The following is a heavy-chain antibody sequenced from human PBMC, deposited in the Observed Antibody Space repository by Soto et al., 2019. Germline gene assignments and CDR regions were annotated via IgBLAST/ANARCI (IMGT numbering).Heavy chain of an antibody. Sequence: GGSLRLSCAASGFTVSSNYMSWVRQAPGKGPEWVSVIYSGGSTYYADSVKGRFTLSRDNSKNTLYLQMNRLRVEDTAVYYCARVSAGDSWFDPWGQGTLVTVSS. D-gene: IGHD6-19*01. CDR2: IYSGGST. CDR1: GFTVSSNY. CDR3: ARVSAGDSWFDP. J-gene: IGHJ5*02. V-gene: IGHV3-53*01.